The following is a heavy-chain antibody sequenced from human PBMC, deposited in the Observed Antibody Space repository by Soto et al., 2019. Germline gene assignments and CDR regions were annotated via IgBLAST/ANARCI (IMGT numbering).Heavy chain of an antibody. J-gene: IGHJ6*02. CDR2: IYYSGST. Sequence: SETLSLTCTVSGGSISSYYWSWIRQPPGKGLEWIGYIYYSGSTNYNPSLKSRVIISVDTSKNQFSLKLSSVTAADTAVYYCARGPIVVVPAAILYGMDVWGQGTTVTVSS. V-gene: IGHV4-59*01. D-gene: IGHD2-2*01. CDR1: GGSISSYY. CDR3: ARGPIVVVPAAILYGMDV.